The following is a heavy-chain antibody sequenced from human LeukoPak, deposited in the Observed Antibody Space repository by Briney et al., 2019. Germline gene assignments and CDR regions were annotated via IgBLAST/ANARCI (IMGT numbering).Heavy chain of an antibody. D-gene: IGHD5/OR15-5a*01. CDR3: ARNMSTEGWFDS. V-gene: IGHV4-38-2*01. CDR2: IYNSVST. Sequence: SETLSLTCVVSDYSITSGDYWAWIRQPPGEGLEWIGSIYNSVSTSYNPSLKSRVTMSLDPSKNQFSLNLRSVTAADTAVYYCARNMSTEGWFDSWGRGTLVTVSS. CDR1: DYSITSGDY. J-gene: IGHJ5*01.